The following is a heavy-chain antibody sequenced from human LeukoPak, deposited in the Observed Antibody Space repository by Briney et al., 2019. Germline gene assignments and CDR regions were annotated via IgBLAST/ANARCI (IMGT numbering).Heavy chain of an antibody. J-gene: IGHJ4*02. CDR1: GFTFSSYW. Sequence: GGSLRLSCAASGFTFSSYWMSWVRQAPGKGLEWVANIKQDGSEKYCVDSVKGRLTISRDNAKNSLYLQMNSVRAEDTAVYYCARARRYLGYCSGGSCYGYFDYWGQGTLVTVSS. D-gene: IGHD2-15*01. V-gene: IGHV3-7*01. CDR3: ARARRYLGYCSGGSCYGYFDY. CDR2: IKQDGSEK.